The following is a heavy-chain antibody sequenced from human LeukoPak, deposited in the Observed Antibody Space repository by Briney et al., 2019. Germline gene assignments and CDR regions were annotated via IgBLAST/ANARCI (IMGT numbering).Heavy chain of an antibody. V-gene: IGHV4-38-2*02. J-gene: IGHJ4*02. CDR1: GYSISSGYY. D-gene: IGHD2-2*01. CDR3: AREIVVVPAAYDY. CDR2: IYHSGST. Sequence: SETLSLTCTVSGYSISSGYYWGWIRPPPGKGLEWIGSIYHSGSTYYNPSLKSRVTISVDTSKNQFSLKLSSVTAADTAVYYCAREIVVVPAAYDYGGQGTLVTVSS.